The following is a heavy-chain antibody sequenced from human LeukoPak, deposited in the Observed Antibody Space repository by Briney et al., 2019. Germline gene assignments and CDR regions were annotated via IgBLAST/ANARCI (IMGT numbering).Heavy chain of an antibody. CDR2: ISSSSSYI. Sequence: GGSLRLSCAASGFTFSSYSMNWVRQAPGKGLEWVSSISSSSSYIYYADSVKGRFTISRDNAKNSLYLQMNSLRAEDTAVYYCARAAIAAARIYYYMDVWGKGTTVTVSS. CDR3: ARAAIAAARIYYYMDV. V-gene: IGHV3-21*01. J-gene: IGHJ6*03. D-gene: IGHD6-13*01. CDR1: GFTFSSYS.